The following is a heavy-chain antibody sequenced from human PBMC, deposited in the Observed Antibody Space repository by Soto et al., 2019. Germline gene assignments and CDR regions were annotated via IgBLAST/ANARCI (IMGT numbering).Heavy chain of an antibody. CDR3: ARLGFGERRYY. D-gene: IGHD3-10*01. J-gene: IGHJ4*02. Sequence: SETLSHTCTVSGGSISSSSYYWGWIRQPPGKGLEWIGSIYYSGSTYYNPSLKSRVTISVDTSKNQFSLKLSSVTAADTAVYFCARLGFGERRYYWGQGTLVPVSS. V-gene: IGHV4-39*01. CDR1: GGSISSSSYY. CDR2: IYYSGST.